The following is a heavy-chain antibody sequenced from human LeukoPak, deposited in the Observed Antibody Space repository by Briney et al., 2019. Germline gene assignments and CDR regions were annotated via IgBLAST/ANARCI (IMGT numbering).Heavy chain of an antibody. Sequence: GGSLRLSCAASGFTFSSYWMHWVRQAPGKGLVWGSRINSDGSTTTYADSVKGRFTISRDNAKNTPYLQMNSLRAEDTAVYYCARGGVDYWGQGTLVTVSS. V-gene: IGHV3-74*01. CDR1: GFTFSSYW. CDR2: INSDGSTT. D-gene: IGHD3-16*01. J-gene: IGHJ4*02. CDR3: ARGGVDY.